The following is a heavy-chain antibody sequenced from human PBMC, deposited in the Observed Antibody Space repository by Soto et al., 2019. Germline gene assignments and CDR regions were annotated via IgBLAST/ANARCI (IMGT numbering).Heavy chain of an antibody. J-gene: IGHJ6*03. V-gene: IGHV1-69*02. CDR2: IIPILGIA. CDR1: GGTFSSYT. Sequence: QVQLVQSGAEVQKPGSSVKVSCKASGGTFSSYTISWVRQAPGQGLEWMGRIIPILGIANYAQKFQGRVTITADKSTSTAYMELSSLRSEDTAVYYCARGGDIVVVPAAIADYYYMDVWGKGTTVTVSS. CDR3: ARGGDIVVVPAAIADYYYMDV. D-gene: IGHD2-2*02.